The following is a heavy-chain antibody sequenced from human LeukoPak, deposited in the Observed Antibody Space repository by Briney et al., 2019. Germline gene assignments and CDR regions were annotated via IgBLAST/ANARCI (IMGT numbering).Heavy chain of an antibody. Sequence: LSLTCTVSGGSISSSSYYWGWIRQPPGRGLEWVSVISGSGDTTYYAASEKGRFTIARNNTKTSMHLRMNRLRAEDTAVYYCARDLSGVTGYTYGRGIDYWGQGTLVTVSS. CDR3: ARDLSGVTGYTYGRGIDY. CDR1: GGSISSSSYY. V-gene: IGHV3-11*04. J-gene: IGHJ4*02. D-gene: IGHD5-18*01. CDR2: ISGSGDTT.